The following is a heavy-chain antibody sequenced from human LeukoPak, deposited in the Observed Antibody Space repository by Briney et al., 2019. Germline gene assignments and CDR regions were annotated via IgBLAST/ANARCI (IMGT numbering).Heavy chain of an antibody. CDR3: ARDCSGGNCYLGVIDY. Sequence: NASETLSLTCTVSGASIGSSYWGWVRQPAGKGLEWIGRIYLSGSTNYNPSLKSRVTMSVDTSKNQFSLELTSVTAADAAVYYCARDCSGGNCYLGVIDYWGQGTLVTVSS. CDR1: GASIGSSY. J-gene: IGHJ4*02. CDR2: IYLSGST. V-gene: IGHV4-4*07. D-gene: IGHD2-21*01.